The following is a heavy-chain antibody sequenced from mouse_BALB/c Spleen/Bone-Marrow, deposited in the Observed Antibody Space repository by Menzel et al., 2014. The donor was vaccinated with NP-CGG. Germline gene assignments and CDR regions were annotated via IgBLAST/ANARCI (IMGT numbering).Heavy chain of an antibody. J-gene: IGHJ4*01. Sequence: QVQLQQPGAELVKPGASAKLSCKASGYTFTSYYMYWVKQRPGQGLEWFGEINPSNGGTNFNEKFKNKATLTVDKSSSTAYMQLSSLTSEDSAVYYCSRGRRDALDYWGQGTSVTVSS. V-gene: IGHV1S81*02. CDR1: GYTFTSYY. CDR3: SRGRRDALDY. CDR2: INPSNGGT.